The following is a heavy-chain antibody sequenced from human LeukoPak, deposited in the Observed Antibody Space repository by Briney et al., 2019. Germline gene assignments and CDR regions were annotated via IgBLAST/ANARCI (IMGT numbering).Heavy chain of an antibody. Sequence: ASVKVSCKASGYTLPSYGISWVRQAPGQGLEWMGWISAYNGNTNYAQKLQGRVTMTTDTSTSTAYMELRSLRSDDTAVNYCARGRSGYDNYYYYGMDVWGKGTTVTVSS. V-gene: IGHV1-18*04. CDR3: ARGRSGYDNYYYYGMDV. CDR2: ISAYNGNT. CDR1: GYTLPSYG. J-gene: IGHJ6*04. D-gene: IGHD5-12*01.